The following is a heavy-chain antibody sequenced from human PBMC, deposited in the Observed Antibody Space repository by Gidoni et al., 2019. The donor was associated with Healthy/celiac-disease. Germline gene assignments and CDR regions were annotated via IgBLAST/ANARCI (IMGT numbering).Heavy chain of an antibody. V-gene: IGHV3-7*01. J-gene: IGHJ3*02. CDR3: ARAAPLFWSGYRAAFDI. D-gene: IGHD3-3*01. CDR1: GFTFSSYW. Sequence: EVQLVESGGGLVQPGGSLRLSCAASGFTFSSYWMSWVRQAPGKGLEGVANIKQDGSEKYYVDSVKGRFTISRDNAKNSLYLQMNSLRAEDTAVYYCARAAPLFWSGYRAAFDIWGQGTMVTVSS. CDR2: IKQDGSEK.